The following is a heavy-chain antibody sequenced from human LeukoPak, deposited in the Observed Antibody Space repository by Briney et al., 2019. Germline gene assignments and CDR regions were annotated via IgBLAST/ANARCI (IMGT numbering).Heavy chain of an antibody. D-gene: IGHD3/OR15-3a*01. CDR3: ASGEWTVSYFHH. V-gene: IGHV4-4*07. CDR1: GGSISSYY. J-gene: IGHJ1*01. CDR2: IYTSGST. Sequence: SETLSLTCTVSGGSISSYYWSWIRQPAGKGLEWIGRIYTSGSTNYNPSLKSRVTISVDTSKNQFSLKLSSLTAADTAVYYCASGEWTVSYFHHWGQGTLVTVSS.